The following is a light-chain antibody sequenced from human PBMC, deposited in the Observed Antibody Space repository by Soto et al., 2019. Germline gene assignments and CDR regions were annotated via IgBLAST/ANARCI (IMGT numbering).Light chain of an antibody. CDR1: QSVSSNN. Sequence: EIVLTQSPGTLSLSPGERATLSCRASQSVSSNNLAWYQQRPVQAPRVVIYGASTRATGIPGRFSGSGSGTDFTLTISRLEPEDFAVYYCQQYCRSPFTFGPGTKVDIK. CDR2: GAS. V-gene: IGKV3-20*01. J-gene: IGKJ3*01. CDR3: QQYCRSPFT.